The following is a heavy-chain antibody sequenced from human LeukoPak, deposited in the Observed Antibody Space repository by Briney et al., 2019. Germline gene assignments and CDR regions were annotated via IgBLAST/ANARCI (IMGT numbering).Heavy chain of an antibody. D-gene: IGHD6-13*01. CDR3: AKRIAAAGTNPDY. V-gene: IGHV3-23*01. Sequence: GGSLRLSCAASGFTFSSYAMSWVHQAPGKGLEWVSAISGSGGSTYYADSVKGRFTISRDNSKNTLYLQMNSLRAEDTAVYYCAKRIAAAGTNPDYWGQGTLVTVSS. CDR2: ISGSGGST. CDR1: GFTFSSYA. J-gene: IGHJ4*02.